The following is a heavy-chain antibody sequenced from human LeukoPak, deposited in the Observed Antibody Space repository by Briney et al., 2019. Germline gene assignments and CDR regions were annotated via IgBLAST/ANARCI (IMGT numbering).Heavy chain of an antibody. V-gene: IGHV4-39*07. CDR2: IYYSGST. CDR3: ARRRGYSLDY. J-gene: IGHJ4*02. CDR1: GGSISSSGDY. D-gene: IGHD5-18*01. Sequence: PSETLSLTCTVSGGSISSSGDYWGWVRQPPGKGLEWIGSIYYSGSTYYNPSLKSRVTISVDTSKNQFSLKLSSVTAADTAVYYCARRRGYSLDYWGQGTLVTVSS.